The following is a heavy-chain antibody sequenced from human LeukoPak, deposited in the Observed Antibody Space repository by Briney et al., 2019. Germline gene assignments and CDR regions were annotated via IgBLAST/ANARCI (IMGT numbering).Heavy chain of an antibody. J-gene: IGHJ5*02. CDR2: INPSGGST. CDR3: ARGTENWFDP. CDR1: GYTFTSYY. V-gene: IGHV1-46*01. Sequence: ASVKVSCKASGYTFTSYYIHWVRQAPGQGLEWMGIINPSGGSTNYAQKFQGRVTMTRDTSTSTVYTELSSLRSEDTAVYYCARGTENWFDPWGQGTLVTVSS.